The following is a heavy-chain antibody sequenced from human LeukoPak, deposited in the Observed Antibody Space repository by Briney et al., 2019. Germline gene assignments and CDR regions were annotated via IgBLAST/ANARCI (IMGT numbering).Heavy chain of an antibody. V-gene: IGHV3-23*01. D-gene: IGHD3-22*01. CDR2: LGGSGADI. J-gene: IGHJ4*02. CDR3: ATRGMGYYDSSGYYRDFDY. CDR1: GFTFSSYA. Sequence: GGSLRLSCAASGFTFSSYAMSWVRQAPGKGLEWVSGLGGSGADIFYADSVKGRFTISRDNSKNTLYLQMNSLRAEDTAVYYCATRGMGYYDSSGYYRDFDYWGQGTLVTVSS.